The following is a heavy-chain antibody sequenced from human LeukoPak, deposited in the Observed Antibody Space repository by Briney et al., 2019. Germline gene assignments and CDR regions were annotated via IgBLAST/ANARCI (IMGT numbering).Heavy chain of an antibody. V-gene: IGHV4-59*02. Sequence: PSETLSLTCTVSGGSVSTYYWSWIRQSPGKGLEWIGYIYYTGSTNYNPSLKSRVTISVDTSKNQFSLKLSSVTAADTAVYYCARDSGLDVWGQGTTVTVSS. J-gene: IGHJ6*02. CDR3: ARDSGLDV. CDR1: GGSVSTYY. CDR2: IYYTGST. D-gene: IGHD3-10*01.